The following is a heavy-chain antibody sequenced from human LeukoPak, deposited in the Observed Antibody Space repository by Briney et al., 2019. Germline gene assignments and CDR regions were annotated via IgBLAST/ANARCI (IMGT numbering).Heavy chain of an antibody. Sequence: ASVKVSCKASGGTFSSYAISWVRQAPGQGLEWMGRIIPILGIANYAQKFQGRVTITADKSTSTAYIELSSLRSEDTAVYYCAISGGAYDILTGPTDYWGQGTLVTVSS. V-gene: IGHV1-69*04. D-gene: IGHD3-9*01. J-gene: IGHJ4*02. CDR1: GGTFSSYA. CDR3: AISGGAYDILTGPTDY. CDR2: IIPILGIA.